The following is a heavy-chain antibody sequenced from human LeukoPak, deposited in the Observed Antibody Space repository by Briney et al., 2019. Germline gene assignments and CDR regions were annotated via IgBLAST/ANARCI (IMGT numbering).Heavy chain of an antibody. CDR1: GYTFTSYG. CDR3: AREKKGGYYYDSSGYSPLDY. J-gene: IGHJ4*02. D-gene: IGHD3-22*01. CDR2: ISAYNGNT. Sequence: ASVKVSCKASGYTFTSYGISWVRQAPGQGLEWMGWISAYNGNTNYAQKLQGRVTMTTDTSTSTAYMELRSLRSDDTAVYYCAREKKGGYYYDSSGYSPLDYWGQGTLVTVSS. V-gene: IGHV1-18*01.